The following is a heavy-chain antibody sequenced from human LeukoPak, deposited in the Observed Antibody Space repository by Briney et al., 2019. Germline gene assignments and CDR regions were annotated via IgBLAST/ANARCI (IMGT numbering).Heavy chain of an antibody. CDR1: GFTFSSYS. Sequence: GGSLRLSCAASGFTFSSYSMNWVRQAPGKGLEWVSSISSSSSYIYYADSVKGRFTISRDNAKNSLYLQMNSLRAEDTAVYYCVRVGYSSGWRAPDFDYWGQGTLVTVSS. J-gene: IGHJ4*02. V-gene: IGHV3-21*01. CDR2: ISSSSSYI. D-gene: IGHD6-19*01. CDR3: VRVGYSSGWRAPDFDY.